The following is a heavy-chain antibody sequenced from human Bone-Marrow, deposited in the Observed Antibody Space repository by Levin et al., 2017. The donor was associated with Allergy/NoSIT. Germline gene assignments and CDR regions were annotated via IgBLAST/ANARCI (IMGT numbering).Heavy chain of an antibody. D-gene: IGHD5-12*01. CDR2: INPNSGGT. V-gene: IGHV1-2*04. J-gene: IGHJ4*02. Sequence: ASVKVSCKASGYTFTGYYMHWVRQAPGQGLEWMGWINPNSGGTNYAQKFQGWVTMTRDTSISTAYMELSRLRSDDTAVYYCAREKWLRLHYFDYWGQGTLVTVSS. CDR1: GYTFTGYY. CDR3: AREKWLRLHYFDY.